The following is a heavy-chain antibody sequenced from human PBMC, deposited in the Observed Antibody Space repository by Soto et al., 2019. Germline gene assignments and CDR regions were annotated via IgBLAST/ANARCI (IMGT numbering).Heavy chain of an antibody. CDR3: ARGRVVVPAAVMFNCLDP. V-gene: IGHV4-30-2*01. CDR1: GAPITGGDYS. D-gene: IGHD2-2*01. Sequence: SETLSLTCAISGAPITGGDYSWNWIRQPPGKGLEWIGYIFHGGSTYYNPSLRSRVTISVDRSRTQFSLKMSSVTAADTAVYYCARGRVVVPAAVMFNCLDPWGQGALVTVSS. J-gene: IGHJ5*02. CDR2: IFHGGST.